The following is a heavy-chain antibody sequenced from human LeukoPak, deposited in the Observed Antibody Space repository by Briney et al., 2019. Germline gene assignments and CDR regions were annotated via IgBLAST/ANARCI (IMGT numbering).Heavy chain of an antibody. CDR3: AKDGYCTSATCYPNHFPN. D-gene: IGHD2-2*03. CDR1: RFTFSNHW. V-gene: IGHV3-30*18. CDR2: ISKEGSDK. J-gene: IGHJ4*02. Sequence: GGSLRLSCAASRFTFSNHWMHWVRQAPGKGLEWVAFISKEGSDKYYADSVKGQFTISRDNSKNTLYLQMSSLGAGDTAVYYCAKDGYCTSATCYPNHFPNWGQGTLVTVSS.